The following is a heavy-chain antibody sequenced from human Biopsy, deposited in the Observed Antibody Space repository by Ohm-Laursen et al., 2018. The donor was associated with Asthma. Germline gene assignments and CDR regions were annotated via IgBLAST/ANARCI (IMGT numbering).Heavy chain of an antibody. V-gene: IGHV4-39*01. CDR1: GGSMSSSSYY. D-gene: IGHD7-27*01. CDR3: ARHWDWGSFFDY. J-gene: IGHJ4*02. CDR2: ISYTGSA. Sequence: SDTLSLTCTASGGSMSSSSYYWGWIRQPPGKGLEWMGSISYTGSAYHNPSLKSRVTISLDTSKNHFSLKLSSVTAADTAVYYCARHWDWGSFFDYWGQGTPVTVSS.